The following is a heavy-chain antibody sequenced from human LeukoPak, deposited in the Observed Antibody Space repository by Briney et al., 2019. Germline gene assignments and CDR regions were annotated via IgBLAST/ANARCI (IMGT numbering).Heavy chain of an antibody. CDR2: IWYDGSNK. V-gene: IGHV3-33*01. J-gene: IGHJ4*02. CDR1: GFIFNNYA. D-gene: IGHD6-13*01. Sequence: GGALRLSCAASGFIFNNYAMSGFHQAPGKSLHRVAVIWYDGSNKYYADSVKGRFTISRDNSKNTLYMQMNSLRAEDTAVYYCAHISSSWPDYWGQGTLVTVSS. CDR3: AHISSSWPDY.